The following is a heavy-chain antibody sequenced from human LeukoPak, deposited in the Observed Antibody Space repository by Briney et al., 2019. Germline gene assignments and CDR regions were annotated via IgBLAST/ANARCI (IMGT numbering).Heavy chain of an antibody. D-gene: IGHD6-13*01. V-gene: IGHV4-34*01. CDR2: INHSGST. J-gene: IGHJ4*02. Sequence: SETLSLTCAVYGGSFSGYYWSWIRQPPGKGLEWIGEINHSGSTNYNPSLKSRVTISVDTSKNQFSLKLSSVTAADTAVYYCAMRKDISSSWYYLDYWGQGTLVTVSS. CDR1: GGSFSGYY. CDR3: AMRKDISSSWYYLDY.